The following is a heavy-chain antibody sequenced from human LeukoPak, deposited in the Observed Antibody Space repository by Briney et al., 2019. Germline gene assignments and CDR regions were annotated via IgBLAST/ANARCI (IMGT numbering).Heavy chain of an antibody. CDR3: ARGLYYYDSSGSMNGLGAFDI. Sequence: SETLSLTCTVSGGSISSYYWSWIRQPPGKGLEWIGYIYYSGSTNYNPSLKSRVTISVDTSKSQFSLKLSSVTAADTAVYYCARGLYYYDSSGSMNGLGAFDIWGQGTMVTVSS. V-gene: IGHV4-59*01. CDR2: IYYSGST. D-gene: IGHD3-22*01. CDR1: GGSISSYY. J-gene: IGHJ3*02.